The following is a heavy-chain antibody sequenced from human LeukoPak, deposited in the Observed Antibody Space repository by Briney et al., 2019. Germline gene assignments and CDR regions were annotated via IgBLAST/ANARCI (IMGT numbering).Heavy chain of an antibody. CDR1: GYTFTSYG. J-gene: IGHJ4*02. D-gene: IGHD2-15*01. Sequence: ASVKVSCKASGYTFTSYGISWVRQAPGQGLEWMGWISAYNGNTNYAQKLQGRVTMTTDTSTSTAYMELRSLRSDDTAVYYCARDLGYCSGGSCLNYFDYWGQGTLVTVSS. V-gene: IGHV1-18*01. CDR3: ARDLGYCSGGSCLNYFDY. CDR2: ISAYNGNT.